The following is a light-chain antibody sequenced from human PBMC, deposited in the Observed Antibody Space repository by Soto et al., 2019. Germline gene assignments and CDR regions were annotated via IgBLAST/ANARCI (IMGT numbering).Light chain of an antibody. CDR1: QSVSSNY. J-gene: IGKJ5*01. CDR3: QQRSNWPSIT. CDR2: DAT. Sequence: EIVLTQSPGTLSLSPGERVTLSCRASQSVSSNYLAWYQQKSGQAPRLLIYDATSRATDVPGRFSGSGSGTDFTLTISRLEPEDFAVYYCQQRSNWPSITFGQGTRLEIK. V-gene: IGKV3D-20*02.